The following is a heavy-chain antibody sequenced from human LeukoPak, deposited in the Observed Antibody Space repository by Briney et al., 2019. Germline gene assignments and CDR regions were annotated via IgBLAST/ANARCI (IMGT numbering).Heavy chain of an antibody. Sequence: GGSLRLSCAASGFTFSSYAMSWVRQALGKGLEWVSAISGSGGSTYYADSVKGRFTISRDNSKNTLYLQMNSLRAEDTAVYYCAKGSGYYYYYGMDVWGQGTTVTVSS. D-gene: IGHD6-25*01. J-gene: IGHJ6*02. CDR1: GFTFSSYA. CDR3: AKGSGYYYYYGMDV. CDR2: ISGSGGST. V-gene: IGHV3-23*01.